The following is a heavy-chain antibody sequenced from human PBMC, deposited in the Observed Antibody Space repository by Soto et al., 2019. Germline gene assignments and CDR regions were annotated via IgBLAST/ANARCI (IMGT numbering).Heavy chain of an antibody. CDR2: IYWNDDK. J-gene: IGHJ4*02. CDR3: AHSGLVGRGYSYGCPFDY. CDR1: GFSLSTSGAG. D-gene: IGHD5-18*01. Sequence: GAGPTLGNPTQTLTLTCTFSGFSLSTSGAGVGWIRQPPGKALEWLALIYWNDDKRYSPSLKSRLTITKDTSKNQVVLTMTNMDPVDTATYYCAHSGLVGRGYSYGCPFDYWGQGTLVTVSS. V-gene: IGHV2-5*01.